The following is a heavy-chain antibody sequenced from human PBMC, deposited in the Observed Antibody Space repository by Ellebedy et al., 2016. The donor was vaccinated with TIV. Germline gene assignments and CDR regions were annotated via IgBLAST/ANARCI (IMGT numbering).Heavy chain of an antibody. CDR2: IHHTGST. J-gene: IGHJ3*01. Sequence: SETLSLTXAVSGVSISTNNWCSWVRQSPGKGLEWIGEIHHTGSTNYNPSLKSRVIISVDKSKNQLSLHLNSVTAADTAVYYCAREGLGENDALDVWGQGTTVTVSS. CDR1: GVSISTNNW. V-gene: IGHV4-4*02. D-gene: IGHD3-10*01. CDR3: AREGLGENDALDV.